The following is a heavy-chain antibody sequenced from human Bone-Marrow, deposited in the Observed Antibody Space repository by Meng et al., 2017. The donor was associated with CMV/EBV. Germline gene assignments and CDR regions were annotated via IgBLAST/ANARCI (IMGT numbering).Heavy chain of an antibody. CDR3: ARGGEIAAAGTRWFDP. CDR2: IIPILDIT. V-gene: IGHV1-69*10. D-gene: IGHD6-13*01. CDR1: GGTFSNYA. Sequence: SVKVSCKPSGGTFSNYAVSWVRQAPGQGLEWMGGIIPILDITNYAQKFQGRVTITADKSTNAVYMELSSLRSDDTAVYYCARGGEIAAAGTRWFDPWGQGTLVTVSS. J-gene: IGHJ5*02.